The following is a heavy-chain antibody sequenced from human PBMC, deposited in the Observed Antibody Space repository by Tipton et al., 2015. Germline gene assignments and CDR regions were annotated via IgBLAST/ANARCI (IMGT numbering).Heavy chain of an antibody. J-gene: IGHJ4*02. D-gene: IGHD4-23*01. V-gene: IGHV4-59*01. Sequence: GLVKPSETLSLTCTVSSDSINKYYWSWIRQPPGKELEWIGYIQYSGSTNYNPSLKSRVTISVDTSKTQFSLKMSSVTASDTAVYYCARARGRHGGLFDSWGQGILVTVSS. CDR1: SDSINKYY. CDR3: ARARGRHGGLFDS. CDR2: IQYSGST.